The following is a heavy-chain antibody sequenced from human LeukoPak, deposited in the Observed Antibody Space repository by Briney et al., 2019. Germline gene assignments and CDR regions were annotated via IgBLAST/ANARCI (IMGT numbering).Heavy chain of an antibody. CDR2: IYHSGST. CDR3: ARDARFWSGYYKGPGAGFDY. V-gene: IGHV4-38-2*02. Sequence: PSETLSLTCAVSGYSISSGYYWGWIRPPPGKGLEWIGTIYHSGSTYYNPSLKSRVTISVDTSKNQFSLKLSSVTAADTAVYYCARDARFWSGYYKGPGAGFDYWGQGTLVTVSS. CDR1: GYSISSGYY. D-gene: IGHD3-3*01. J-gene: IGHJ4*02.